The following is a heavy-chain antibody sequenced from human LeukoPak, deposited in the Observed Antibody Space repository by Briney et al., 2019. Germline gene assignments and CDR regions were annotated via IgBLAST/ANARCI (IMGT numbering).Heavy chain of an antibody. CDR3: ASPNSMAGTHYFHY. D-gene: IGHD6-19*01. CDR2: ISYDGTDK. Sequence: GGSLRLSCAASGFTFTTFPMHWVRQPPGKGLEWVAVISYDGTDKYYADSVKGRFTISRDNSKSTLYLQMDSLRAEDTAVYYCASPNSMAGTHYFHYWGLGTLVTVSS. J-gene: IGHJ4*02. V-gene: IGHV3-30*04. CDR1: GFTFTTFP.